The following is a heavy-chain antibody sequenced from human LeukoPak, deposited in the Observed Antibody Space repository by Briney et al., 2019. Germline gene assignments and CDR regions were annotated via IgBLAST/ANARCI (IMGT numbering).Heavy chain of an antibody. D-gene: IGHD6-13*01. CDR2: INPSGGST. V-gene: IGHV1-46*01. J-gene: IGHJ4*02. CDR3: ARPIAAAGLFDY. CDR1: GYTFTSYY. Sequence: GASVKVSCKASGYTFTSYYMHWVRQAPAQGLEWMGIINPSGGSTSYAQKFQGRVTMTRDTSTSTVYMELSSLRSEDTAVYYCARPIAAAGLFDYWGQGTLVTVSS.